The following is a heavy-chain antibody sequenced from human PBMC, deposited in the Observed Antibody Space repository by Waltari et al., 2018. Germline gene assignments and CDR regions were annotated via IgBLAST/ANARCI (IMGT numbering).Heavy chain of an antibody. Sequence: EVQLVQSGAEVKKPGESLTISCKGSGYSFTSYWIGWVRQLPGKGLEWMGIIYPGDSDTRYSPSFQGQVTISADKSISTAYLQWSSLKASDTAMYYCARDYSNSPYYYYGMDVWGQGTTVTVSS. CDR3: ARDYSNSPYYYYGMDV. J-gene: IGHJ6*02. D-gene: IGHD4-4*01. V-gene: IGHV5-51*03. CDR1: GYSFTSYW. CDR2: IYPGDSDT.